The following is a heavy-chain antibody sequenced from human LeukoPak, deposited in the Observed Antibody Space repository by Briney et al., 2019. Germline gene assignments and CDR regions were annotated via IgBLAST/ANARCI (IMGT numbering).Heavy chain of an antibody. J-gene: IGHJ4*02. CDR2: IYYSGST. V-gene: IGHV4-59*08. CDR3: ARHGVGAATPYYFDY. Sequence: SETLSLTCTVSGGSISSYYWSWIRQPPGKGLERIGYIYYSGSTNYNPSLKSRVTISVDTSKNQFSLKLSSVTAADTAVYYCARHGVGAATPYYFDYWGQGTLVTVSS. D-gene: IGHD1-26*01. CDR1: GGSISSYY.